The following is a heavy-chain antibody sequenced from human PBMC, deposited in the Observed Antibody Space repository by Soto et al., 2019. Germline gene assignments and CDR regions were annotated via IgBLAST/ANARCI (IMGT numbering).Heavy chain of an antibody. CDR1: GGSSSGYY. V-gene: IGHV4-34*01. Sequence: PSETLSLTCAVYGGSSSGYYWSWIRQPQGKGLEWIGEINHSGSTNYNPSLKSRVTISVDTSKNQFSLKLSSVTAADTAVYYCARGHTLYCSGGSCYITEYFQHWGQGTLVTVSS. J-gene: IGHJ1*01. CDR3: ARGHTLYCSGGSCYITEYFQH. CDR2: INHSGST. D-gene: IGHD2-15*01.